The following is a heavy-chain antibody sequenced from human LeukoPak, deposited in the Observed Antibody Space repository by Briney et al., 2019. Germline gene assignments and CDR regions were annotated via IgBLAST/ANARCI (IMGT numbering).Heavy chain of an antibody. V-gene: IGHV1-69*13. J-gene: IGHJ4*02. CDR1: GYIFTSYD. CDR3: ARDPRYSSGWFFDY. CDR2: IIPIFGIA. D-gene: IGHD6-19*01. Sequence: SVKVSCKASGYIFTSYDLNWVRQAPGQGLEWMGGIIPIFGIANYAQKFQGRVTITADESTSTAYMELSSLRSEDTAVYYCARDPRYSSGWFFDYWGQGTLVTVSS.